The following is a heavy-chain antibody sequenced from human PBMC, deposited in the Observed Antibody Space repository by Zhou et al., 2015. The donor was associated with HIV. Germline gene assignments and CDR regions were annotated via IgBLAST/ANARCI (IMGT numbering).Heavy chain of an antibody. CDR3: ARAAKANIVATIWRWFDY. CDR1: GGTFSSYA. V-gene: IGHV1-69*01. Sequence: QVQLVQSGAEVKKPGSSVKVSCKASGGTFSSYAISWVRQAPGQGLEWMGGIIPIFGTANYAQKFQGRVTITADESTSTAYMELSSLRSEDTAVYYCARAAKANIVATIWRWFDYWGQGTLVTVSS. J-gene: IGHJ5*01. CDR2: IIPIFGTA. D-gene: IGHD5-12*01.